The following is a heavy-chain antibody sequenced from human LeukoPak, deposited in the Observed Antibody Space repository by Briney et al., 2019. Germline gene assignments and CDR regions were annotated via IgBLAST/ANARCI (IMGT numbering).Heavy chain of an antibody. Sequence: GGSLRLSCVASGFTFSNYAMTWVRQAPGKGLEWVSGISGSGGSTYDADSVKGRFTISRDNSKNTLYLQMNSLRVEETAVYNCAKGIIVAAGYYFYAMDVWGQGTTVTVSS. V-gene: IGHV3-23*01. CDR2: ISGSGGST. CDR3: AKGIIVAAGYYFYAMDV. J-gene: IGHJ6*02. CDR1: GFTFSNYA. D-gene: IGHD6-13*01.